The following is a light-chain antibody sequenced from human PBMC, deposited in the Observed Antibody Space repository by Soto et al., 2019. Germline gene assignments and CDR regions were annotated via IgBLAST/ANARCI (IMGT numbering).Light chain of an antibody. V-gene: IGLV2-14*03. J-gene: IGLJ3*02. CDR3: SSYSSASTRV. CDR2: DVS. CDR1: SSDVGGYNY. Sequence: QLVLTQPASVSGSPGQSVTVSCTGTSSDVGGYNYVSWYQQHPGTAPKLLIYDVSYRPSGVSNRFSGSKSGNTASLTISGLQAEDEADYYCSSYSSASTRVFGGGTKVTVL.